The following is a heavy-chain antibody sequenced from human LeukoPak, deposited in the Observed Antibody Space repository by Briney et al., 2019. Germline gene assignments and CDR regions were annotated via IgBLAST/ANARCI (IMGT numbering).Heavy chain of an antibody. CDR2: MNSDGSSI. CDR1: GLTFSSFR. Sequence: GGSLRLSCAGSGLTFSSFRMHWVREGPGKGLVWVSGMNSDGSSIVYADSVKGRFTISRDNAKNMLYLQMNSLRVDDTAVYYCARGEASSWYDWGQGTLVTVSS. J-gene: IGHJ4*02. D-gene: IGHD6-13*01. CDR3: ARGEASSWYD. V-gene: IGHV3-74*01.